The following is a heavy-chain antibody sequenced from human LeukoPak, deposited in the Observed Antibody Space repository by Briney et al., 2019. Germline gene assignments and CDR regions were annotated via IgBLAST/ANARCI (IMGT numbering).Heavy chain of an antibody. V-gene: IGHV4-39*01. Sequence: PSETLSLTCTVSSDSISSSSYYWGWIRQPPGKGLEWIGTIYYSGSTYYNPSLKSRVTISVDTSKNQFSLKLSSVTAADTAVYYCARRLRGYYGYWGQGTLVTVSS. D-gene: IGHD3-3*01. CDR1: SDSISSSSYY. J-gene: IGHJ4*02. CDR2: IYYSGST. CDR3: ARRLRGYYGY.